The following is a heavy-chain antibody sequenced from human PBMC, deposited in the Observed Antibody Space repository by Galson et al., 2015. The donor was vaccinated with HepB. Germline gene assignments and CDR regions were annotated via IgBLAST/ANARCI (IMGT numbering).Heavy chain of an antibody. CDR2: IKQDGSEK. D-gene: IGHD3-16*01. J-gene: IGHJ2*01. CDR3: ARDMLDMITFGGVLGGRLWYFDL. V-gene: IGHV3-7*01. Sequence: SLRLSCAASGFTFSSYWMSWVRQAPGKGLEWVANIKQDGSEKYYVDSVKGRFTISRDNAKNSLYLQMNSLRAEDTAMYYCARDMLDMITFGGVLGGRLWYFDLWGRGTLVTVSS. CDR1: GFTFSSYW.